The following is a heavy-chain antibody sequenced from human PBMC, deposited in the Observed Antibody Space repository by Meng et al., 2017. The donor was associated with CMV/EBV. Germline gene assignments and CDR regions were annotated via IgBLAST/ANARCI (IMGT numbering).Heavy chain of an antibody. CDR1: GFSFNIYS. D-gene: IGHD2-2*01. CDR3: AKPFYCSSTSCQIPAPDY. J-gene: IGHJ4*02. Sequence: GESLKISCAVSGFSFNIYSVNWVRQGPGKGLEWLSYISSGFSGRQYADSVKGRFTISTDSDKSLLFLEMNNLRAEDTAVYYCAKPFYCSSTSCQIPAPDYWGQGTLVTVSS. V-gene: IGHV3-48*04. CDR2: ISSGFSGR.